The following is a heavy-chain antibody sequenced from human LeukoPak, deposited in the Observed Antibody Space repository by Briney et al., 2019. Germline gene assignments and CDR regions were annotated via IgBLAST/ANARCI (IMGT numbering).Heavy chain of an antibody. V-gene: IGHV6-1*01. J-gene: IGHJ4*02. Sequence: SQTLSLTCAIPGDSVSSNSAACNWIRQSPSRGLEWLGRTYYRSKWYNEYAVSVKSRITINPDTSKNQFSLQLNSVTPEDTAVYYCARGAYPRPAKNNFDYWGQGTLVTVSS. CDR2: TYYRSKWYN. CDR3: ARGAYPRPAKNNFDY. D-gene: IGHD2-2*01. CDR1: GDSVSSNSAA.